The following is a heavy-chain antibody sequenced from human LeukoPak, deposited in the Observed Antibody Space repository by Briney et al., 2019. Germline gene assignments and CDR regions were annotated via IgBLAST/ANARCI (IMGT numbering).Heavy chain of an antibody. CDR1: GFSFKDYY. J-gene: IGHJ4*02. CDR3: ARGPPILAAGRYFFPY. V-gene: IGHV3-11*01. Sequence: GGSLRLSCAASGFSFKDYYYSWIRQAPGKGLEWVSFINVNGGAMYYADFVKGRFTISRQNAQNSVYLEMNSLRDEDTAGDYWARGPPILAAGRYFFPYRGQGSLVTV. CDR2: INVNGGAM. D-gene: IGHD6-13*01.